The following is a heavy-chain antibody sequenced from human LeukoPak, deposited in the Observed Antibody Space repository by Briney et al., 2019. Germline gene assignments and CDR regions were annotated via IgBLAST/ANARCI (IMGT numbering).Heavy chain of an antibody. CDR3: ARDSERLLWGGFDY. D-gene: IGHD3-3*01. CDR1: GFTFSDYY. J-gene: IGHJ4*02. Sequence: GGSLRLSCAASGFTFSDYYMSWIRQAPGKGLEWLSYISSSGSTIHYADSVKGRFTISRDNAKKSLYLQMNSLRAEDTAVYYCARDSERLLWGGFDYWGQGTLVTVSS. V-gene: IGHV3-11*01. CDR2: ISSSGSTI.